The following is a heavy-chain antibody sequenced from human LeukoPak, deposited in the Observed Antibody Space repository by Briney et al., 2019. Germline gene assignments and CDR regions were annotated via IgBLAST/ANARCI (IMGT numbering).Heavy chain of an antibody. CDR1: GFTFSDYY. Sequence: GGSLRLSCAASGFTFSDYYMSWIRQAPGKGLEWVSYISSSSSYTNYADSVKGRFTISRDNAKNSLYLQMNSLRAEDTAVYYCARGDSSGYLHYYYGMDVWGQGTTVTVSS. D-gene: IGHD3-22*01. CDR2: ISSSSSYT. J-gene: IGHJ6*02. V-gene: IGHV3-11*05. CDR3: ARGDSSGYLHYYYGMDV.